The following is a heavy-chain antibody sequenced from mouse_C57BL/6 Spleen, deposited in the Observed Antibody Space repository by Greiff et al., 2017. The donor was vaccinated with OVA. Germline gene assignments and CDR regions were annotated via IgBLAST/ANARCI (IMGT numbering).Heavy chain of an antibody. J-gene: IGHJ2*01. V-gene: IGHV1-80*01. D-gene: IGHD1-1*01. CDR2: IYPGDGDT. Sequence: VQLVESGAELVKPGASVKISCKASGYAFSSYWMNWVKQRPGKGLEWIGQIYPGDGDTNYNGKFKGKATLTADKSSSTAYIQLSSLTSDDAAVYFCARDYGSSYYFDYWGQGTTLTVSS. CDR1: GYAFSSYW. CDR3: ARDYGSSYYFDY.